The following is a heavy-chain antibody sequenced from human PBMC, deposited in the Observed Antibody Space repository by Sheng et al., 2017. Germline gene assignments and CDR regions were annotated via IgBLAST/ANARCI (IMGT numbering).Heavy chain of an antibody. V-gene: IGHV1-18*01. CDR3: ARDRVFDWLLPRALPDY. J-gene: IGHJ4*02. Sequence: QVQLVQSGAEVKKPGASVKVSCKASGYTFTSYGISWVRQAPGQGLEWMGWISAYNGNTNYAQKLQGRVTMTTDTSTSTAYMELRSLRSDDTAVYYCARDRVFDWLLPRALPDYWGQGTLVTVSS. CDR2: ISAYNGNT. D-gene: IGHD3-9*01. CDR1: GYTFTSYG.